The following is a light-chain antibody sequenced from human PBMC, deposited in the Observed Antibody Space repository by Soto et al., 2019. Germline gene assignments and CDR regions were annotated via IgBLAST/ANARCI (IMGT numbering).Light chain of an antibody. J-gene: IGKJ1*01. CDR1: QSVSSSY. Sequence: EIVLTQSPGTLSLSPGERATLSCRASQSVSSSYLAWYQQKPGQAPRLLIYGASSRATGIPDRFSGSGSGTDFTLTTSRLEPKDLAVYYCEQYGSSPGTFGQGTKVEIK. CDR2: GAS. V-gene: IGKV3-20*01. CDR3: EQYGSSPGT.